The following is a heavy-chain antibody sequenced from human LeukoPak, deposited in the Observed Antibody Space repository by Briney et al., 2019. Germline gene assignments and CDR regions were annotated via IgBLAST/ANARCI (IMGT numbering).Heavy chain of an antibody. D-gene: IGHD3-10*01. CDR3: ARADYYGSRQLLYYFDY. J-gene: IGHJ4*02. CDR2: ISSNGGST. V-gene: IGHV3-64*01. CDR1: GFAFSSYA. Sequence: PGGSLRLSGAASGFAFSSYAMHWVHQAPGKGLQYVSAISSNGGSTYYAHSVKGRFTISRDNSKNTLYHQMGSLRAEDMAVYYCARADYYGSRQLLYYFDYWGQGTLVTVSS.